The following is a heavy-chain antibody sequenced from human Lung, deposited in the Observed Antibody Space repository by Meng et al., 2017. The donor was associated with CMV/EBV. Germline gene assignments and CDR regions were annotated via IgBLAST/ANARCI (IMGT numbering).Heavy chain of an antibody. CDR1: GFTFSSYW. CDR3: AGDSKISSGSSSYYYYYGMDV. CDR2: IKQDGSEK. V-gene: IGHV3-7*01. Sequence: SCAASGFTFSSYWMSWVRQAPGKGLEWVANIKQDGSEKYYVDSVKGRFTISRDNAKNSLYLQMNSLRAEDTAVYYCAGDSKISSGSSSYYYYYGMDVXGQGXTVTVSS. J-gene: IGHJ6*02. D-gene: IGHD6-6*01.